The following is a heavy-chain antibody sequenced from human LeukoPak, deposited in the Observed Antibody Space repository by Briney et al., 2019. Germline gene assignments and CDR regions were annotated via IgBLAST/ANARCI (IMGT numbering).Heavy chain of an antibody. D-gene: IGHD2-8*01. CDR3: ASLIRVLGAFDI. CDR2: IYYSGST. CDR1: GGSISGFY. J-gene: IGHJ3*02. V-gene: IGHV4-59*12. Sequence: SETLSLTCTVSGGSISGFYWSWIRQPPGKGLESIGYIYYSGSTNFNPSLKSRVTISVDTSKNQFSLKLSSVTAADTAVYYCASLIRVLGAFDIWGQGTMVTVSS.